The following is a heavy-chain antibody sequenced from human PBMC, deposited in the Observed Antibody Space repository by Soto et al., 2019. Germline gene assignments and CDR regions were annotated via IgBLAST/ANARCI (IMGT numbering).Heavy chain of an antibody. CDR1: GGSISSGDYY. J-gene: IGHJ4*02. CDR2: IFYSGST. D-gene: IGHD5-12*01. CDR3: ARRWLPNDY. V-gene: IGHV4-30-4*01. Sequence: NPSETLSLTCTVSGGSISSGDYYWSWIRQPPGKGLEWIGYIFYSGSTYYNPSLKSRVTMSVDTSKNQFSLRLSSVTAADTAVYYCARRWLPNDYWGRGTLVTLSS.